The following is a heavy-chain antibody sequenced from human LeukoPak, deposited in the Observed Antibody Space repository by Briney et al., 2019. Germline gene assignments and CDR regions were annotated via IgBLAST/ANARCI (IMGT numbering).Heavy chain of an antibody. Sequence: KPSETLSLTCTVSGGSISSYYWSWIRQPAGKGLEWIGRIYTSGSTNYNPSLKSRVTMSVDTSKNQFSLKLSSVTAADTAVYYCARDLRSSTSCYSDVWGQGTTVTVSS. D-gene: IGHD2-2*01. J-gene: IGHJ6*02. CDR1: GGSISSYY. CDR3: ARDLRSSTSCYSDV. V-gene: IGHV4-4*07. CDR2: IYTSGST.